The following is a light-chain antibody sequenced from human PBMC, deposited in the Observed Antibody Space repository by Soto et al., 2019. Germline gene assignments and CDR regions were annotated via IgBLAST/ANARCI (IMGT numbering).Light chain of an antibody. CDR3: QQYGSSPLT. CDR1: QSVSSNY. CDR2: GAS. J-gene: IGKJ4*01. V-gene: IGKV3-20*01. Sequence: EIVLTQSPGTLSLSPGEGATLSCRASQSVSSNYLVWYQQKPGQAPRLLIYGASSRATGIPDRFSGSGSGTDFTLTISRLEPEDVAVYYCQQYGSSPLTFGGGTKVEIK.